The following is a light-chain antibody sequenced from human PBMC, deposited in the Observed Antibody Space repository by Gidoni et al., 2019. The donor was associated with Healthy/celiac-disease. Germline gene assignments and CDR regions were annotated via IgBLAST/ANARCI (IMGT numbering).Light chain of an antibody. V-gene: IGKV4-1*01. CDR2: WAS. J-gene: IGKJ2*01. Sequence: DIVMTPSPDSLAVSLGERATINCKSSQSVLYSSNNKNYLAWYQQKPGQPPKLLIYWASTRESGVPDRFSGSGSGTDFNLTISSLQAEDVAVYYCQKYYSTPWTFXQXTKLEIK. CDR1: QSVLYSSNNKNY. CDR3: QKYYSTPWT.